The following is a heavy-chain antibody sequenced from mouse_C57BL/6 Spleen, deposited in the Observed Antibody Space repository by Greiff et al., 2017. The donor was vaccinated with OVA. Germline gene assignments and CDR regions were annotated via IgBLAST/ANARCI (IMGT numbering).Heavy chain of an antibody. V-gene: IGHV2-4*01. CDR1: GFSLTSYG. D-gene: IGHD4-1*01. Sequence: QVQLQQSGPGLVQPSQSLSITCTVSGFSLTSYGVHWVRQPPGKGLEWLGVIWSGGSTDYNAAFISRLSISKDNSKSQVFFKMNSLQADDTAIYDCAKNGWITGRYFDVWGTGTTVTVSS. J-gene: IGHJ1*03. CDR2: IWSGGST. CDR3: AKNGWITGRYFDV.